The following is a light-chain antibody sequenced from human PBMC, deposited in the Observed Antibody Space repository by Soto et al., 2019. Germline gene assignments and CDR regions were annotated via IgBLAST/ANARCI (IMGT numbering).Light chain of an antibody. Sequence: DIQMTHSPSTLSASILYIVNITFRASESIRTWLALYQHTPGKAPKLLIYEASGLESGVPSRFGVCGSGTEITLTISSLQYDDFATYYCQKYNTYSGTFGQGTKV. J-gene: IGKJ1*01. CDR3: QKYNTYSGT. CDR1: ESIRTW. V-gene: IGKV1-5*03. CDR2: EAS.